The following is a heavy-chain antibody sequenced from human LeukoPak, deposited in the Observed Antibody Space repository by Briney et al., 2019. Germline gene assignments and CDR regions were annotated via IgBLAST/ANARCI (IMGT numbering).Heavy chain of an antibody. CDR1: GGSISSYY. D-gene: IGHD2-15*01. J-gene: IGHJ4*02. V-gene: IGHV4-59*01. CDR2: IYSSGST. Sequence: NTSETLSLTCTVSGGSISSYYWSWIRQPPGKELEGLGYIYSSGSTNYNPSLKSRVTVSVDTSKKQFSLKLSSVTAAVTAVYYCARVLGSGYSDYWGQGTLVTVSS. CDR3: ARVLGSGYSDY.